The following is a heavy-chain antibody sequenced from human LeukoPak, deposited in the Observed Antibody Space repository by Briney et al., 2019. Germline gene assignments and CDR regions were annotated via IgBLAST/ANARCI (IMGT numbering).Heavy chain of an antibody. J-gene: IGHJ4*02. Sequence: GASVKVSCKASGYTFTGYYMHWVRQAPGQGLEWMGWINPNSGGTNYAQKLQGRVTMTTDTSTSTAYMELRSLRSDDTAVYYCARTSGWFQKENYFDYWGQGTLVTVSS. CDR1: GYTFTGYY. CDR2: INPNSGGT. CDR3: ARTSGWFQKENYFDY. D-gene: IGHD6-19*01. V-gene: IGHV1-2*02.